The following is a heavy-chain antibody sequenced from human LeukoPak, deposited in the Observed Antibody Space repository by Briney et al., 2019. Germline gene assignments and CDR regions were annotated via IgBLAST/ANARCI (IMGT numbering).Heavy chain of an antibody. CDR3: ARDSTYYYDSSGYYGDYYYYYMDV. D-gene: IGHD3-22*01. J-gene: IGHJ6*03. Sequence: GGSLRLSCAASGFTFSSYWMSWVRQAPGKGLEWVANIRQDGSEKYYVDSVKGRFTISRDNAKNSLYLQMNSLRAEDTAVYYCARDSTYYYDSSGYYGDYYYYYMDVWGKGTTVTVSS. CDR2: IRQDGSEK. V-gene: IGHV3-7*01. CDR1: GFTFSSYW.